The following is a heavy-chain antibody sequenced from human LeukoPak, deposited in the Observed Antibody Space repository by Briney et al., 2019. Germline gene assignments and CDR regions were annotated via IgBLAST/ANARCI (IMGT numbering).Heavy chain of an antibody. V-gene: IGHV3-23*01. CDR1: GFTFSSYG. J-gene: IGHJ4*02. D-gene: IGHD4-23*01. CDR2: ISATGGTT. Sequence: PGGSLRLSCAASGFTFSSYGMSWVRQAPGKGLEWVSAISATGGTTYYADSVKGRFTISRDNSKNSLYLQMNSLRAEDTAVYYCARDYGGSSPFDYWGQGTLVTVSS. CDR3: ARDYGGSSPFDY.